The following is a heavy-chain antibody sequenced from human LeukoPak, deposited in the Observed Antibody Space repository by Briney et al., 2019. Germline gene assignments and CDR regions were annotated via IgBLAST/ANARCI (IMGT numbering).Heavy chain of an antibody. J-gene: IGHJ4*02. Sequence: GGSLRLSCAASGFTFRDYWLHWVRQAPGKGLMWVSRISGDGSSLNYAGSVKGRFTISRDNAKNTLFLQMNSLRAEDTAVYYCARDPAGSGFAFDSWGQGALVTVSS. CDR3: ARDPAGSGFAFDS. CDR2: ISGDGSSL. CDR1: GFTFRDYW. D-gene: IGHD1-1*01. V-gene: IGHV3-74*01.